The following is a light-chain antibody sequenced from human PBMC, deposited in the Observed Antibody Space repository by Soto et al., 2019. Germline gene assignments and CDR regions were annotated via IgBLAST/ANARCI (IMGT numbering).Light chain of an antibody. CDR1: QSVSRSY. CDR2: GAS. V-gene: IGKV3-20*01. CDR3: LQYGRAPPGYT. Sequence: EIVLTQSPGTLSLSPGEIATLSCRASQSVSRSYLAWYQQRPGQAPRLLIYGASTRATGIPDRFSGSGSGTDFTLTISRLEPEDFAVDYCLQYGRAPPGYTFGQGTKLEI. J-gene: IGKJ2*01.